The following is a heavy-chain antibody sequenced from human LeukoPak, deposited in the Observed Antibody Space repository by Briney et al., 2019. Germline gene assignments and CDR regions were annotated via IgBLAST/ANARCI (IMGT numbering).Heavy chain of an antibody. CDR1: GGTFSSYA. D-gene: IGHD5-12*01. CDR2: IIPIFGTA. V-gene: IGHV1-69*05. Sequence: SVKVSCKASGGTFSSYAISWVRQAPGQGLEWMGGIIPIFGTANYAQKFQGRVTITTDESTSTAYMELSSLRSEDTAVYYCARDRGMVVATMAELDYWGQGTLVTVSS. CDR3: ARDRGMVVATMAELDY. J-gene: IGHJ4*02.